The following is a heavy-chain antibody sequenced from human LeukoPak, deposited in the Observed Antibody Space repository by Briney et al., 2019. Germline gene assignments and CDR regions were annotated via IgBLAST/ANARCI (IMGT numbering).Heavy chain of an antibody. CDR3: ARDVGYCSSTSYYSRMIGAFDI. Sequence: GASVKVSCKASGYTFTGYYMHWVRQAPGQGLEWMGWINPNSGGTNYAQKVQGRVTMTRDTSISTAYMELSRLRSDETAVYYCARDVGYCSSTSYYSRMIGAFDIWGQGTMVTVSS. CDR2: INPNSGGT. D-gene: IGHD2-2*01. V-gene: IGHV1-2*02. CDR1: GYTFTGYY. J-gene: IGHJ3*02.